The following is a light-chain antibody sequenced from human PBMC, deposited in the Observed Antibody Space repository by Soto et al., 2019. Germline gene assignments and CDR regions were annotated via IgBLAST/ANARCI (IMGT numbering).Light chain of an antibody. Sequence: DIQMTPSPSTLSASLGDRVTITCRASQSISSWLAWYQQKPGKAPKLLINKASSLESGVPSRFSGSGSGTEFTLTISSLQPDDFATYYCQHFNSYPWTFGQGTKVDI. CDR2: KAS. V-gene: IGKV1-5*03. CDR3: QHFNSYPWT. J-gene: IGKJ1*01. CDR1: QSISSW.